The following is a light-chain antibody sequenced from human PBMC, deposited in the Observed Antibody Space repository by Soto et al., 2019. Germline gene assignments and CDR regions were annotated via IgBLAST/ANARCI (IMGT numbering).Light chain of an antibody. CDR3: QQYNNLPS. CDR2: DIS. Sequence: VMTQSPSTLSLSPGERATLSCRASHTVSRNLAWYQQRPGQAPRLLIYDISNRATGVPARFSGSGSETEFTLTIRSLQSEDFAVYLCQQYNNLPSFGQGTRLEIK. J-gene: IGKJ5*01. V-gene: IGKV3-15*01. CDR1: HTVSRN.